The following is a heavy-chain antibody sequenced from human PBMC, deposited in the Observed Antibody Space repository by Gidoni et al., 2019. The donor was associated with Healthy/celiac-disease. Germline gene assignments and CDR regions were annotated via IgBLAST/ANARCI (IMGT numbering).Heavy chain of an antibody. Sequence: QVQLVQSGAEVKKPGASVKVSCKASGYTFTGYYMHWVRQAPGQGLEWMGWINPNSGGTNYAQKFQGRVTMTRDTSISTAYMELSRLRSDDTAVYYCARGPDILTGYRYYYYYGMDVWGQGTTVTVSS. D-gene: IGHD3-9*01. CDR1: GYTFTGYY. CDR3: ARGPDILTGYRYYYYYGMDV. CDR2: INPNSGGT. V-gene: IGHV1-2*02. J-gene: IGHJ6*02.